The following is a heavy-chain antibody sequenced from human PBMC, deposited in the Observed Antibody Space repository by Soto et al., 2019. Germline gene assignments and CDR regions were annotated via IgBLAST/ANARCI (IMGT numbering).Heavy chain of an antibody. CDR1: GFTFINSG. CDR2: ITGNGDTT. J-gene: IGHJ4*02. D-gene: IGHD3-22*01. CDR3: AKIDGYFDY. V-gene: IGHV3-23*01. Sequence: EVQVLQAGGCVVPAGGSLRLSCAGSGFTFINSGMSWVRQAPGQGLEWVSAITGNGDTTYYADSVKGRFTISRDNSKSTLYLQMNSLRAEDTAVYYCAKIDGYFDYWGQGTLVTVSS.